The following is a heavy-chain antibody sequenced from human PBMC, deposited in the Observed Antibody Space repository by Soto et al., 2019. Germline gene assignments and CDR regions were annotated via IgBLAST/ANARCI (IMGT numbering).Heavy chain of an antibody. CDR2: INHSGST. Sequence: PSETLSLTCAVYGGSFSGYYWSWIRQPPGKGLEWIGEINHSGSTNYNPSLKSRVTISVDTSKNQFSLKLSSVTAADTAVYYCARSRSSSWYTNWFDPWGQGTLVTSPQ. CDR3: ARSRSSSWYTNWFDP. V-gene: IGHV4-34*01. D-gene: IGHD6-13*01. J-gene: IGHJ5*02. CDR1: GGSFSGYY.